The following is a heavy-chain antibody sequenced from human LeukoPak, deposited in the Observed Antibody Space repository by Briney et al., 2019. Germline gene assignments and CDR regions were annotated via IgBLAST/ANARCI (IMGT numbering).Heavy chain of an antibody. CDR1: GLRFRSYA. V-gene: IGHV3-23*01. D-gene: IGHD1-26*01. J-gene: IGHJ4*02. CDR2: ISDDSSFT. CDR3: AKAGKKWELRGAYFDY. Sequence: GGSLRLSCVASGLRFRSYAMNWVRQAPGKGLECISTISDDSSFTYYADSVKGRSAISRDDSKNTLYLQMNNLKVEDTAVYYCAKAGKKWELRGAYFDYWGQGTLVTVSS.